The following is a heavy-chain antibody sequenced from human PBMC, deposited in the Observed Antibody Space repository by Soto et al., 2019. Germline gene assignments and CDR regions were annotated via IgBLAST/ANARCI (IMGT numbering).Heavy chain of an antibody. CDR1: GGSISSGGYS. V-gene: IGHV4-30-2*01. Sequence: QLQLQESGSGLVKPSQTLSLTCAVSGGSISSGGYSWSWIRQPPGKGREWRGYIYHSGSTYYNPSIKSVVTISVDRSKNQFSLQLSSVTAADTAVYYGARGGLAAAGWFATWGQGTLVTVSS. CDR2: IYHSGST. J-gene: IGHJ5*02. CDR3: ARGGLAAAGWFAT. D-gene: IGHD6-13*01.